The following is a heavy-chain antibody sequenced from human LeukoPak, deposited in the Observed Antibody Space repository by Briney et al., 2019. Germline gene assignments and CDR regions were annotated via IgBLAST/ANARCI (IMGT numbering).Heavy chain of an antibody. CDR1: VFTFSSYG. CDR3: AKGLLTRCSSTSCYDAFDI. D-gene: IGHD2-2*01. J-gene: IGHJ3*02. Sequence: GGSLRLSCAASVFTFSSYGMHWVRQAPGKGLELVAFILYDGSNKYYADSVKGRFTISRDNSKNTLYLQMNSLRAEDTAVYYCAKGLLTRCSSTSCYDAFDIWGQGTMVTVSS. CDR2: ILYDGSNK. V-gene: IGHV3-30*02.